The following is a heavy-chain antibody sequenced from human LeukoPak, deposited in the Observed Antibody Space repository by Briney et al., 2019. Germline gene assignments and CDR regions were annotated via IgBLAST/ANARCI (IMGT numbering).Heavy chain of an antibody. J-gene: IGHJ4*02. CDR2: IYYSGST. V-gene: IGHV4-39*07. CDR3: ARGRWPNYYFDY. D-gene: IGHD2-15*01. Sequence: SETLSLTCTVSGGSISSSSYYWGWIRQPPGKGLEWIGSIYYSGSTYYNSSLKSRVTISVDTSKNQFSLKLSSVTAADTAVYYCARGRWPNYYFDYWGQGTLVTVSS. CDR1: GGSISSSSYY.